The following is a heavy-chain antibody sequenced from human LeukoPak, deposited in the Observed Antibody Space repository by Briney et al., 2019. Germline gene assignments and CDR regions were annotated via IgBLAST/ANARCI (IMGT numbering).Heavy chain of an antibody. J-gene: IGHJ5*02. CDR2: INPKSGGT. CDR3: AREGPTEYWFDP. CDR1: GYTFTGYY. V-gene: IGHV1-2*02. D-gene: IGHD1-26*01. Sequence: ASVKVSCEASGYTFTGYYMHWVRQAPGQGLEWMGWINPKSGGTNYAQKLRGRVTMTRDTSITTAYMELSGLSSDDTAVYYCAREGPTEYWFDPWGQGTLVTVSS.